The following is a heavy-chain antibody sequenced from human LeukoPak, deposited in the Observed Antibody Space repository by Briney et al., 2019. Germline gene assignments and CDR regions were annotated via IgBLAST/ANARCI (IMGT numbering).Heavy chain of an antibody. D-gene: IGHD6-6*01. CDR1: GFTFSNAW. CDR2: IKSKTDGGTT. CDR3: TSGDEYMSYFDY. V-gene: IGHV3-15*01. J-gene: IGHJ4*02. Sequence: PGGSLRLSCAASGFTFSNAWMSWVRQAPGKGLEWVGRIKSKTDGGTTDYAAPVKGRFTISRDDSKNTLYLQMNSLKTEDTAVYYCTSGDEYMSYFDYWGQGTLVTVSS.